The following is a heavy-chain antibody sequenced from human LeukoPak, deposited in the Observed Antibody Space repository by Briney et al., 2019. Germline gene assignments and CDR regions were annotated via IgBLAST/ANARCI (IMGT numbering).Heavy chain of an antibody. V-gene: IGHV5-51*01. D-gene: IGHD5-18*01. J-gene: IGHJ3*02. CDR2: IYPGDSDT. CDR3: ARSKVDTAMVVALDI. Sequence: PGESLKISCKGSGYSFTSYWIGWVRQMPGKGLEWMGIIYPGDSDTRYSPSFQGQVTISVDKSISTAYLQWSSLKASDTAMYYCARSKVDTAMVVALDIWGQGTMVTVSS. CDR1: GYSFTSYW.